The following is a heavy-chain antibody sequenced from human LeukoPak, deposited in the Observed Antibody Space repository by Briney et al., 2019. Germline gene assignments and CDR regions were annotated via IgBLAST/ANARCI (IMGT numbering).Heavy chain of an antibody. D-gene: IGHD3-22*01. Sequence: PGRSLRLSCAASGFTFSSYGMHWVRQAPGKGLEWVSAISGSGGSTYYADSVKGRFTISRDNSKNTLYLQMNSLRAEDTAVYYCAKAGQVSSGYYSTGQYYYYYYYMDVWGKGTTVTISS. CDR3: AKAGQVSSGYYSTGQYYYYYYYMDV. CDR1: GFTFSSYG. V-gene: IGHV3-23*01. J-gene: IGHJ6*03. CDR2: ISGSGGST.